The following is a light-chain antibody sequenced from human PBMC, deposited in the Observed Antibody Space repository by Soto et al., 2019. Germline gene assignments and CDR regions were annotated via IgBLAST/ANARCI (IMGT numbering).Light chain of an antibody. CDR3: QKYDISPLT. CDR1: QGISNY. J-gene: IGKJ5*01. CDR2: DAV. V-gene: IGKV1-27*01. Sequence: DIQMTQSPSSLFASVGDRVTITCRASQGISNYLAWYQQKPGKVPELLIYDAVTLHSGVPSRFSGSGSGTDFTLTISSLQPEDIATYYCQKYDISPLTFGQGTRLEIK.